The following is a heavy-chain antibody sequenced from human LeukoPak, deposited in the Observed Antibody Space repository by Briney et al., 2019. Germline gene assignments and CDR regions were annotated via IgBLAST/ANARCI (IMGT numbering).Heavy chain of an antibody. J-gene: IGHJ4*02. D-gene: IGHD6-13*01. V-gene: IGHV4-59*08. CDR3: ARHGGSWTFDC. CDR1: GGSIGSYY. CDR2: IDYSGGT. Sequence: PSETLSLTCTISGGSIGSYYWTWIRQPPGKGLEWIGYIDYSGGTNYNPSFKSRVTMSVDTSKNQFSLKLSSVTAADTAVYFCARHGGSWTFDCWGQGTLVTVSS.